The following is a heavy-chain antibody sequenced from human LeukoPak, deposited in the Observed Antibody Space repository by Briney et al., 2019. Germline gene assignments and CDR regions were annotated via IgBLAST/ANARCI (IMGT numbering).Heavy chain of an antibody. V-gene: IGHV1-69*05. Sequence: ASVKVSCKASGGTFSSYPISWMRQAPGQGLEWMGGIIPIFGTTNYAQKFQGRVTITTDESTSTAYMELSSLRSEDTAVYYCARGIRGYYYYYMDVWGKGTTVTVSS. CDR2: IIPIFGTT. J-gene: IGHJ6*03. CDR1: GGTFSSYP. CDR3: ARGIRGYYYYYMDV.